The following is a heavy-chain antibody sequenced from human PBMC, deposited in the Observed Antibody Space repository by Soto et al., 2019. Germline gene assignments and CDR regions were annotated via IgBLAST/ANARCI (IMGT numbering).Heavy chain of an antibody. CDR2: ISGSGGSM. J-gene: IGHJ4*02. CDR3: AKDRSGSHSYYFDS. Sequence: GGSLRLSCAASGFTFSGYARNWFRQAPGKGLEWVSGISGSGGSMYYADSVKGRFTISRDNSKNTLYLQMNGLRAEDTAVYYCAKDRSGSHSYYFDSWGQGTLVTVSS. CDR1: GFTFSGYA. D-gene: IGHD1-26*01. V-gene: IGHV3-23*01.